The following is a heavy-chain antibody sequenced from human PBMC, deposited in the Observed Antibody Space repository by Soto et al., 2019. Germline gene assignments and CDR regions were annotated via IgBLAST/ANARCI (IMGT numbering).Heavy chain of an antibody. CDR2: IYHSGAT. CDR3: ARDLGTGTDY. V-gene: IGHV4-4*02. CDR1: GDSITNSNW. D-gene: IGHD1-1*01. J-gene: IGHJ4*02. Sequence: QVQLQESGPGLVKPSGTLSLTCAVSGDSITNSNWWSLVRQAPGKGLGWVGEIYHSGATTYNPSLKSRATISVDPSNNRCSLKLTSVTAADTAVYFCARDLGTGTDYWGQGTLVTVAS.